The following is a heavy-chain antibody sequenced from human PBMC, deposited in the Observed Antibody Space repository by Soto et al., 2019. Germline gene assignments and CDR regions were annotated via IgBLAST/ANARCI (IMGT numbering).Heavy chain of an antibody. Sequence: PSETLSLTCTVSGGSISSYYWSWIRQPAGKGLEWIGRIYTSGSTNYNPSLKSRVTMSVDTSKNQFSLKLSSVTAADTAVYYCARDQGSSGWPYYYYGMDVWGQGTTVTVSS. D-gene: IGHD6-19*01. J-gene: IGHJ6*02. CDR1: GGSISSYY. CDR3: ARDQGSSGWPYYYYGMDV. CDR2: IYTSGST. V-gene: IGHV4-4*07.